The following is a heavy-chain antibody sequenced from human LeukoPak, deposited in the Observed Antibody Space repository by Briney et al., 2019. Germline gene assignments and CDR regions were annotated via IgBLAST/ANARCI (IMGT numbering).Heavy chain of an antibody. CDR1: GYSFTSYW. Sequence: GESLKISCKGSGYSFTSYWISWVRQMPEKGLEWMGRIDPSDSYTNYSPSFQGRVTISADKSISTAYLQWSSLKASDTAMYYCLAGDAFDIWGQGTMVTVSS. CDR2: IDPSDSYT. J-gene: IGHJ3*02. CDR3: LAGDAFDI. V-gene: IGHV5-10-1*01.